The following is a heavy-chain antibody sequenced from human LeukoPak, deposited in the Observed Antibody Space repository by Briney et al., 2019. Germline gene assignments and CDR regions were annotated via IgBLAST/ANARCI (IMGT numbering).Heavy chain of an antibody. J-gene: IGHJ4*01. D-gene: IGHD3-10*01. Sequence: SETLSLTCTVSGGSVNNQNYYWGWIRQPPGKGLEWIGSVYKSGSTYYNPSLKSRVSISVDTSKNQFSLRLTSVTAADTAVYYCARKARGAYGSVNGYFDYWGQGTLVTVSS. CDR2: VYKSGST. CDR1: GGSVNNQNYY. V-gene: IGHV4-39*07. CDR3: ARKARGAYGSVNGYFDY.